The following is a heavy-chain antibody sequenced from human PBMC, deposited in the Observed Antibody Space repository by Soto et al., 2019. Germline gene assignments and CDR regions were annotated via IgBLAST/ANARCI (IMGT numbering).Heavy chain of an antibody. Sequence: ESGGGLVQPGRSLRLSCAASGFTFDDYAMHWVRQAPGKGLEWVSGISWNSGSIGYADSVKGRFTISRDNAKNSLYLQMNSLRAEDTALYYCAKPTSSGWYVGYFQHWGQGTLVTVSS. V-gene: IGHV3-9*01. CDR3: AKPTSSGWYVGYFQH. J-gene: IGHJ1*01. CDR2: ISWNSGSI. CDR1: GFTFDDYA. D-gene: IGHD6-19*01.